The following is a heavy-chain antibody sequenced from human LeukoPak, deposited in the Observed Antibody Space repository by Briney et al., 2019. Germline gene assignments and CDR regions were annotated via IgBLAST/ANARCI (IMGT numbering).Heavy chain of an antibody. CDR3: ARDHRLGIDAFDI. V-gene: IGHV4-59*01. D-gene: IGHD7-27*01. J-gene: IGHJ3*02. Sequence: PSETLSLTCTVSGGPISRDCWRWMRQPPGKGLEWIGYIYYSGSTNYNPSLKSRVTISVDTSKNQFSLKLSSVTAADTAVYYCARDHRLGIDAFDIWGQGTMVTVSS. CDR2: IYYSGST. CDR1: GGPISRDC.